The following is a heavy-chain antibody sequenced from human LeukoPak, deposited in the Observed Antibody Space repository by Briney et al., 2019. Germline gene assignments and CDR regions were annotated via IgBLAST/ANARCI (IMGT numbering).Heavy chain of an antibody. CDR3: AVEGGYGEAEVDY. V-gene: IGHV3-53*01. CDR2: LYSDGRT. D-gene: IGHD4-17*01. J-gene: IGHJ4*02. Sequence: GGSLRLSCAASGFTVSSNYMSWVRQAPGKGLEWVSVLYSDGRTYYADSVKGRFTISRVNSKNTLYLQMNSLRVEDTAVYYCAVEGGYGEAEVDYWGQGTLVTVSS. CDR1: GFTVSSNY.